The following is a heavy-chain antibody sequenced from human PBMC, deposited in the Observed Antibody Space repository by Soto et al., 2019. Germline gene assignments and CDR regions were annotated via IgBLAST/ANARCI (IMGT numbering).Heavy chain of an antibody. Sequence: VHLVESGGGLVQPGGSLRLSCAASGFNFSNHWMHWVRQRPGEGLVWVSRITSDGKSKAYAVSVTGRFAISRDNAKNTLYLQMNGLTADDTAVYYCARESGDWPLNWFDPWGQGTLVTVSS. CDR3: ARESGDWPLNWFDP. J-gene: IGHJ5*02. CDR1: GFNFSNHW. CDR2: ITSDGKSK. V-gene: IGHV3-74*01. D-gene: IGHD2-21*02.